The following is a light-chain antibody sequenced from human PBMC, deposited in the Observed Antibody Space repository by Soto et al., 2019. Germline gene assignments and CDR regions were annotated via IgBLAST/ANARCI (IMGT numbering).Light chain of an antibody. J-gene: IGKJ1*01. CDR3: QQYYTTPHT. CDR2: WAS. CDR1: QNVLSTSNNRNY. Sequence: DIVMTQSPDSLAVSLGERATINCKSSQNVLSTSNNRNYLAWYQHKPGQPPQLLVSWASTRDSAVPDRFSGSGSGTDFTLTISSLQAEDAAVYYCQQYYTTPHTFDQGTKVEI. V-gene: IGKV4-1*01.